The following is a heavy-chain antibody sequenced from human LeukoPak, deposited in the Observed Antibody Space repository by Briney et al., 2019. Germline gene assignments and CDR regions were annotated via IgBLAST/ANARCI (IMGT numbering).Heavy chain of an antibody. CDR1: GFTVSTYE. D-gene: IGHD1/OR15-1a*01. CDR2: ISSGGSPI. CDR3: ARENTEDAFDI. J-gene: IGHJ3*02. V-gene: IGHV3-48*03. Sequence: GGSLRLSSAASGFTVSTYEMSWVRQAPGKGLEWVSYISSGGSPIYYADSVKGRFTISRDNAKNSLFLQMNSLRAEDTAVYYCARENTEDAFDIWGQGTMVTVSS.